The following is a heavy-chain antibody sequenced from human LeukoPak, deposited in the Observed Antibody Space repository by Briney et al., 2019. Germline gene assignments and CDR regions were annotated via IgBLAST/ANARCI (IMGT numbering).Heavy chain of an antibody. CDR3: ARVRHYDILTGYYDY. J-gene: IGHJ4*02. V-gene: IGHV3-20*04. CDR1: GFTFDDYG. D-gene: IGHD3-9*01. CDR2: INWNGGST. Sequence: GGSLRLSCAASGFTFDDYGMSWVRQAPGKGLEWVSGINWNGGSTGYADSVKGRFTISRDNAKNSLYLQMNSLRAEDTALYYCARVRHYDILTGYYDYWGQGTLVTVSS.